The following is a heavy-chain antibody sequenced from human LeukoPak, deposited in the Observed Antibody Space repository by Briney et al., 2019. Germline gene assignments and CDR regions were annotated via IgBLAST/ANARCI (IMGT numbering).Heavy chain of an antibody. CDR2: ISYDGSNK. J-gene: IGHJ4*02. V-gene: IGHV3-30-3*01. CDR3: ARGGGSYSSQAYY. CDR1: GFTFSSYA. Sequence: GGSLRLSCAASGFTFSSYAMSWVRQAPGKGLEWVAVISYDGSNKYYADSVKGRFTISRDNSKNTLYLQMNSLRAEDTAVYYCARGGGSYSSQAYYWGQGTLVTVSS. D-gene: IGHD1-26*01.